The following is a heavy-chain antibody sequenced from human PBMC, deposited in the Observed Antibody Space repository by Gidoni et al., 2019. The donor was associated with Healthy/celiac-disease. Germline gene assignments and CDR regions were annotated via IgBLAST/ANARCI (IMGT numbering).Heavy chain of an antibody. V-gene: IGHV4-4*07. CDR2: IYTSGST. D-gene: IGHD1-26*01. J-gene: IGHJ6*02. CDR3: ARSYSPYYYYGMDV. CDR1: GGSLSSYY. Sequence: QVQLQESGPGLVKPSETLSPTCTVSGGSLSSYYWSWIRQPPGKGLEWIGRIYTSGSTNYNPSLKSRVTMSVDTSKNQFSLKLSSVTAADTAVYYCARSYSPYYYYGMDVLGQGTTVTVSS.